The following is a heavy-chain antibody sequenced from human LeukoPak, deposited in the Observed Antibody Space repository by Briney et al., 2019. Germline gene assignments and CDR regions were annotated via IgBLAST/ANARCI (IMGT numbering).Heavy chain of an antibody. Sequence: SQTLSLTCAISGDRVSSNSAAWNWIRRSPSRGLEWLGRTYYRSDWYTDYAVSVKSRITINPDTSKNQFSLQLNSVTPEDTAVYYCAREGSYFDYWGQGTLVTVSS. J-gene: IGHJ4*02. CDR1: GDRVSSNSAA. V-gene: IGHV6-1*01. CDR2: TYYRSDWYT. CDR3: AREGSYFDY.